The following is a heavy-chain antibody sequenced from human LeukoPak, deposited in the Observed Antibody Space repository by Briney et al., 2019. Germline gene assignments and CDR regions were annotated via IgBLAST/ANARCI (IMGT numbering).Heavy chain of an antibody. CDR3: AKNPPRIRYFDWPKDY. CDR2: ISGSGGGA. J-gene: IGHJ4*02. CDR1: GFTFSSYA. Sequence: GGSLRLSCAASGFTFSSYAMSWLRQAPGKGLEWVAAISGSGGGAYYADSVKGRFTICRDNSKNTLYLQMNSLRAEDTAVYYCAKNPPRIRYFDWPKDYWGQGTLVTVSS. D-gene: IGHD3-9*01. V-gene: IGHV3-23*01.